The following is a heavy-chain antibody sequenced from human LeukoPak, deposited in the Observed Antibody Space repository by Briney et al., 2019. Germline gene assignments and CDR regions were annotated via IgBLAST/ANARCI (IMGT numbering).Heavy chain of an antibody. CDR1: GFTFSSYA. D-gene: IGHD1-26*01. J-gene: IGHJ3*02. Sequence: PGGSLRLSCAASGFTFSSYAMSWVRQAPGKGLEWVSVISGSSDRTYYADSVKGRFTISRDNSKNTLYLQMNSLTAEDTAVYYCAKVGSGRTFDIWGQGTMVTVSS. CDR3: AKVGSGRTFDI. CDR2: ISGSSDRT. V-gene: IGHV3-23*01.